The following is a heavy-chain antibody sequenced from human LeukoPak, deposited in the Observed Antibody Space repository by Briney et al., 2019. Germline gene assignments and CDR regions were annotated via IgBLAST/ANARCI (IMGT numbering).Heavy chain of an antibody. J-gene: IGHJ6*02. CDR3: VRGMDV. CDR2: IKPDGGEI. V-gene: IGHV3-7*04. CDR1: GFTFSNYV. Sequence: GGSLRLSCVASGFTFSNYVVTWVRQAPGKGLEWVANIKPDGGEIYYVDSVKGRFTISRDNAKNSLYLQMNSLRAEDTAVYYCVRGMDVWGQGTTVTVSS.